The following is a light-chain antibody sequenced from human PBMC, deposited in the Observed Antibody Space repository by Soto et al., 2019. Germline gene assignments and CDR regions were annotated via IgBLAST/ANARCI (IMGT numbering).Light chain of an antibody. CDR2: GVS. CDR1: QSVSSSY. V-gene: IGKV3-20*01. Sequence: EIVLTQSPGTLSLSPGKRATLSCRASQSVSSSYLAWYQQKPGQAPRLLIHGVSSRATGIPDRFSGSGSVTDFTLTISRLEPEDFALYYCHQYGNSPWTFGQGTKVEIK. CDR3: HQYGNSPWT. J-gene: IGKJ1*01.